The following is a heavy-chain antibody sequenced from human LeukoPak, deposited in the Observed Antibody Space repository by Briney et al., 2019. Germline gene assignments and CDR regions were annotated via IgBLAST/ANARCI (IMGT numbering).Heavy chain of an antibody. D-gene: IGHD3-22*01. V-gene: IGHV4-31*11. J-gene: IGHJ4*02. CDR1: GGSFSGYY. CDR3: ARAGDSSGYYQLLLDY. CDR2: IYYSGST. Sequence: PSETLSLTCAVYGGSFSGYYWSWIRQHPGKGLEWIGYIYYSGSTYYNPSLKSRVTISVDTSKNQFSLKLSSVTAADTAVYYCARAGDSSGYYQLLLDYWGQGTLVTVSS.